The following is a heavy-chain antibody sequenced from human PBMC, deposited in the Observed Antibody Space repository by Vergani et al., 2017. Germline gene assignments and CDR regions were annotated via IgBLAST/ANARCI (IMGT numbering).Heavy chain of an antibody. J-gene: IGHJ6*03. CDR2: IYWNDDQ. V-gene: IGHV2-5*04. D-gene: IGHD1-7*01. CDR3: VYRKTEYGTTGCFYPFYYCYYMHV. Sequence: QITLKESGPTLVKPTQTLTLTCTFSGFSLNTRGVSVAWIRQPPGKALDWLALIYWNDDQHYSPSLNNRVTITKDTSKNQVVLTMTNMDYVDTGTYYCVYRKTEYGTTGCFYPFYYCYYMHVWGKGTTVTVSS. CDR1: GFSLNTRGVS.